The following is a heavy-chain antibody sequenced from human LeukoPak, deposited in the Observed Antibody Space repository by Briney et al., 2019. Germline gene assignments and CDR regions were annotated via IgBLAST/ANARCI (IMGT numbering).Heavy chain of an antibody. CDR3: AILRSGWYFDN. V-gene: IGHV1-69-2*01. Sequence: ATVKISCKASGYPFTDHYIHWVHQAPAKGLEWMGQIDPEDGETIYADKFQGRVTISADTSTDTGYMELSGLRPEDTAMFYCAILRSGWYFDNWGQGTLVTVSS. CDR2: IDPEDGET. D-gene: IGHD6-19*01. J-gene: IGHJ4*02. CDR1: GYPFTDHY.